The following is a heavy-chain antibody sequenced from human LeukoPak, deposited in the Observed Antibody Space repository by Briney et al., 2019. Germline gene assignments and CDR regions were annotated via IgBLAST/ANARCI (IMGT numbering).Heavy chain of an antibody. CDR3: ARQYYYGSGPY. V-gene: IGHV4-39*01. CDR1: GGSISSSSYY. CDR2: IYYSGST. J-gene: IGHJ4*02. Sequence: PSETLSLTCTVSGGSISSSSYYWGWIRRPPGKGLEWIGSIYYSGSTYYNPSLKSRVTISVDTSKNQFSLKLSSVTAADTAVYYCARQYYYGSGPYWGQGTLVTVSS. D-gene: IGHD3-10*01.